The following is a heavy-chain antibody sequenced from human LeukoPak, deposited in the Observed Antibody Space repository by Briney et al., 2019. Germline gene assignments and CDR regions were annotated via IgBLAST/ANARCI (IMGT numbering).Heavy chain of an antibody. D-gene: IGHD2-2*02. CDR1: GFSFNNYW. CDR3: AKDSCSSTSCYIAY. J-gene: IGHJ4*02. V-gene: IGHV3-7*01. Sequence: GGSLRLSCAASGFSFNNYWMSWVRQTPEKGLEWVANIKHDESEKYYVDSVKGRFTISRDNAKNSVYLQMNSLRVEDTAVYYCAKDSCSSTSCYIAYWGQGTLVTDSS. CDR2: IKHDESEK.